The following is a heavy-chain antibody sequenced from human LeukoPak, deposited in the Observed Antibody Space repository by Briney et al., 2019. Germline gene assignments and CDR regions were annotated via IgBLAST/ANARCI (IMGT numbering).Heavy chain of an antibody. CDR2: IYYSGST. CDR3: ARGHRGYSYGFLFDY. J-gene: IGHJ4*02. D-gene: IGHD5-18*01. V-gene: IGHV4-59*01. Sequence: PSETLSLTCTVSGGSISSYYWSWIRQPPGKGLEWIGYIYYSGSTNYNPSLKSRVTISVDTSKNQFSLKLSSVTAADTAVYYCARGHRGYSYGFLFDYWGQGTLVTVSS. CDR1: GGSISSYY.